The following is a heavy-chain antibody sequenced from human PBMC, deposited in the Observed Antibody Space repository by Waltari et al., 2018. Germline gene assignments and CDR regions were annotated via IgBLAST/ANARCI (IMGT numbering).Heavy chain of an antibody. Sequence: EVQLVESGGGLVKPGGYLRLSCAASGFTFSNALVSWVRQAPVKGLAWVGRIKSKTDGGTTDYAAPVKGRFTISRDDSKNTLYLQMNSLKTEDTAVYYCTTEFVDIDYWGQGTLVTVSS. V-gene: IGHV3-15*01. D-gene: IGHD5-12*01. CDR1: GFTFSNAL. CDR2: IKSKTDGGTT. J-gene: IGHJ4*02. CDR3: TTEFVDIDY.